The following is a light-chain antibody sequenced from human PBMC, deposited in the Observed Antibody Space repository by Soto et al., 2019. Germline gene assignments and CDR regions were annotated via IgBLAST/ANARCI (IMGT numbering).Light chain of an antibody. Sequence: DIHMTQSPSSVSASVGDRVTITCRGSQGISSWLAWYQQKPGKAPKLLIYAASSMQSGVPARFSGSGSGTDFTLTISTLQPEDFAPYYCQQANSLPITFGQGTRLEIK. V-gene: IGKV1-12*01. CDR2: AAS. CDR1: QGISSW. J-gene: IGKJ5*01. CDR3: QQANSLPIT.